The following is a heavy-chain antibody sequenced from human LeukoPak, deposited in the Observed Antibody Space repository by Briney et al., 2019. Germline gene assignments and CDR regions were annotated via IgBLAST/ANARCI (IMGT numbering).Heavy chain of an antibody. V-gene: IGHV4-59*08. CDR3: ARNPGSSLDY. D-gene: IGHD3-10*01. J-gene: IGHJ4*02. CDR1: GGSISSYY. CDR2: IYDSGST. Sequence: SETLSLTCTVSGGSISSYYWSWIRQPPGKGLEWIGYIYDSGSTNYNPSLKSRVTISVDTSKNQFSLKLSSVTAADTAVYYCARNPGSSLDYWDQGTLVTVSS.